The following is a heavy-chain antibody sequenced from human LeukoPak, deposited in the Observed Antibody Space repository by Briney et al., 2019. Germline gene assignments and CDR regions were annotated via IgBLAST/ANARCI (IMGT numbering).Heavy chain of an antibody. J-gene: IGHJ6*03. D-gene: IGHD3-10*01. CDR3: ARESPKMVRGVTHYYMDV. CDR1: GFTFSSYS. Sequence: GGSLRLSCAASGFTFSSYSMNWVRQAPGKGLEWVSSISSSSSYIYYADSVKGRFTISRDNAKNSLYLQMNSLRAEDTAVYYCARESPKMVRGVTHYYMDVWGKGTTVTISS. V-gene: IGHV3-21*01. CDR2: ISSSSSYI.